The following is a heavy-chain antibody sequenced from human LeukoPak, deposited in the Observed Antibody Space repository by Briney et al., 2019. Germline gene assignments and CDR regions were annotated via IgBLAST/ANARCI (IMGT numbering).Heavy chain of an antibody. Sequence: GGSLRLSCAASGFTFSSYAMSWVRQAPGKGLEWVSAISGSGGSTYYADSVKGRFTISRDNSKNTLNLQMNSLRAEDTAVYYCAKDRAFCGGDCYPGSDFDYWGQGTLVTVSS. V-gene: IGHV3-23*01. CDR1: GFTFSSYA. CDR3: AKDRAFCGGDCYPGSDFDY. D-gene: IGHD2-21*02. J-gene: IGHJ4*02. CDR2: ISGSGGST.